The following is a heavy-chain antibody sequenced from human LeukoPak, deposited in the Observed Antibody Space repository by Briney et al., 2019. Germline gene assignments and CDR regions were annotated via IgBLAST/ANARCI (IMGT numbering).Heavy chain of an antibody. J-gene: IGHJ4*02. D-gene: IGHD5-12*01. Sequence: ASVKVSCKVSGHTLTELSMHWVRQAPGKGLEWMGGFDPEDGETIYAQKFQGRVTMTEDTSTDTAYMELSSLRSEDTAVYYCATVPIEWLRFAYIFDYWGQGTLVTVSS. V-gene: IGHV1-24*01. CDR3: ATVPIEWLRFAYIFDY. CDR1: GHTLTELS. CDR2: FDPEDGET.